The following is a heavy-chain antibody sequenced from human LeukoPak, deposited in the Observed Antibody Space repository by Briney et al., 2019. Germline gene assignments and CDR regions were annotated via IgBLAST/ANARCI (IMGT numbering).Heavy chain of an antibody. CDR3: ARAGPSYDILTGYYLPYYYYYMDV. V-gene: IGHV1-2*02. Sequence: ASVKVSCKASGYTFTGYYMHWVRQAPGQGLEWMGWINPNSGGTNYAQKFQGRVTMTRDTSISTAYMELSRLRSDDTAVYYCARAGPSYDILTGYYLPYYYYYMDVWGKGTTVTISS. CDR2: INPNSGGT. J-gene: IGHJ6*03. D-gene: IGHD3-9*01. CDR1: GYTFTGYY.